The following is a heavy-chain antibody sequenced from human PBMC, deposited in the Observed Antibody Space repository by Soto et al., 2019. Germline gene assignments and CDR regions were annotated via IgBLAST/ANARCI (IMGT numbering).Heavy chain of an antibody. Sequence: QVQLVQSGAEVKKTGSSVRVSCKASGGSFNSYTFNCVRQAPGQGLEWMGRIIPFANIANYAQAFEDRVTISADSSATTVYMELRSLTSDDTAVYYCARDKAVMNAAINMAYWGQGTLVAVSS. CDR1: GGSFNSYT. CDR2: IIPFANIA. V-gene: IGHV1-69*08. D-gene: IGHD3-10*01. J-gene: IGHJ4*01. CDR3: ARDKAVMNAAINMAY.